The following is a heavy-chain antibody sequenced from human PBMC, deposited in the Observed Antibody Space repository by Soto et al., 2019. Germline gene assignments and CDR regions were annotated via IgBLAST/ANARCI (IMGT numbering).Heavy chain of an antibody. D-gene: IGHD2-21*02. CDR2: ITGASRTI. V-gene: IGHV3-48*02. CDR1: GFTFRSYN. Sequence: GGSLRLSCAAYGFTFRSYNMIWVRRAPGKGLEWIASITGASRTIHYADSVKGRFSISRDDAEDSLFLQMSALRHEDSAIYYCARDVLTRASRTAFDIWGQGTMVTVSS. CDR3: ARDVLTRASRTAFDI. J-gene: IGHJ3*02.